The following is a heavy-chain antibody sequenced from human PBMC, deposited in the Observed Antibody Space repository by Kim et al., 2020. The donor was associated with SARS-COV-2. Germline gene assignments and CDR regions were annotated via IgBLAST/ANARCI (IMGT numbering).Heavy chain of an antibody. CDR2: IYYSGRT. J-gene: IGHJ5*02. Sequence: SETLSLTCTVSGGSISSGGYYWSWIRQHPGKGLEWIGYIYYSGRTYYNPSLKSRVTISMDTSKNQFSLKLSSVTAADPAVYYRARIPGGGLLWFGELSHNWFDPWGQGTLVTVSS. CDR3: ARIPGGGLLWFGELSHNWFDP. V-gene: IGHV4-31*03. D-gene: IGHD3-10*01. CDR1: GGSISSGGYY.